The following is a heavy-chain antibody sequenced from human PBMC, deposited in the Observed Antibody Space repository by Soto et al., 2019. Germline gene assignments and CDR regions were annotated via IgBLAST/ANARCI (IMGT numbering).Heavy chain of an antibody. Sequence: GGSLRLSCAASGFTFSSYWMHWVRQAPGKGLVWVSRINSDGSSTSYADSVKGRFTISRDNAKNTLYLQMNSLRAEDTAVYYCARMMTATPTDHWGQGTLVTVSS. J-gene: IGHJ4*02. CDR1: GFTFSSYW. CDR3: ARMMTATPTDH. D-gene: IGHD2-21*02. CDR2: INSDGSST. V-gene: IGHV3-74*01.